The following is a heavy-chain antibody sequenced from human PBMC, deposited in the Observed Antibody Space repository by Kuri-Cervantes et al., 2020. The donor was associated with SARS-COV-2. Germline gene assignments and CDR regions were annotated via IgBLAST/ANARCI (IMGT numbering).Heavy chain of an antibody. CDR3: ARGYCSSTSCYWRRVGWFDP. CDR2: IYYSGST. D-gene: IGHD2-2*01. CDR1: GGSISSSSYY. V-gene: IGHV4-39*07. J-gene: IGHJ5*02. Sequence: SETLSLTCTVSGGSISSSSYYWGWIRQPPGKGLEWIGSIYYSGSTYYNPSLKSRVTVSVDTSKNQFSLKLSSVTAADTAVYYCARGYCSSTSCYWRRVGWFDPWGQGTLVTVSS.